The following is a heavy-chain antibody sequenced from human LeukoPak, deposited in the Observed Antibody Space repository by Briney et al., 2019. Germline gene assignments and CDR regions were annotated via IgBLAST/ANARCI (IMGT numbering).Heavy chain of an antibody. CDR3: TRAKDYYGWGSSQNYNWFDP. CDR1: GFTFGDYA. J-gene: IGHJ5*02. Sequence: GGSLTLSCTASGFTFGDYAMSWFRQAPGKGLEWVGFIRSKAYSGTTEYAASVKGRFTISRDDSKSIAYLQMSSLKTEDTAVYYCTRAKDYYGWGSSQNYNWFDPWGQGTLVTVSS. V-gene: IGHV3-49*03. D-gene: IGHD3-10*01. CDR2: IRSKAYSGTT.